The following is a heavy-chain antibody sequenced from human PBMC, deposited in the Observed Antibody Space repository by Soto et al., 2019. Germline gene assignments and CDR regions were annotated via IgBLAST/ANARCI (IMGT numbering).Heavy chain of an antibody. J-gene: IGHJ4*02. D-gene: IGHD2-15*01. V-gene: IGHV3-23*01. CDR2: ISGSGGST. CDR3: AKAGDAVVVVAATYFDY. CDR1: GFTFSSYA. Sequence: GGSLRLSCAASGFTFSSYAMSWVRQAPGKGLEWVSAISGSGGSTYYADSVKGRFTISRDNSKNTLYLQMNSLRAEDTAVYYCAKAGDAVVVVAATYFDYWGQGTLVTVSS.